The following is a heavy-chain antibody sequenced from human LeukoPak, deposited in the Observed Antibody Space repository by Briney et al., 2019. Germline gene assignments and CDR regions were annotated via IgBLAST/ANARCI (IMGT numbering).Heavy chain of an antibody. CDR3: ARDYDSSGYYLYYFDY. CDR2: IYYSGST. D-gene: IGHD3-22*01. CDR1: GGSISSYY. J-gene: IGHJ4*02. Sequence: SETLSLTCTVSGGSISSYYWSWIRQPPGKGLEWIGYIYYSGSTNYNPSLKSRVTISVDTSKNQFSLKLSSVTAADTAVYYCARDYDSSGYYLYYFDYWGQGTLVTVSS. V-gene: IGHV4-59*01.